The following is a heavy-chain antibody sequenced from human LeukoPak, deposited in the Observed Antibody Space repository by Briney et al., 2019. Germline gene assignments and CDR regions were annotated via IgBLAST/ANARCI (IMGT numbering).Heavy chain of an antibody. V-gene: IGHV3-48*01. D-gene: IGHD5-18*01. J-gene: IGHJ4*02. CDR2: ISSSSSTI. CDR3: AKARPNGNSYGNFDS. CDR1: GFTFSSYS. Sequence: GGSLRLSCAASGFTFSSYSMSWVRQAPGKGLEWVSYISSSSSTIYYADPVKGRFTISRDNAKNSLYLQMNSLRAEDTAIYYCAKARPNGNSYGNFDSWGQGTLVTVSS.